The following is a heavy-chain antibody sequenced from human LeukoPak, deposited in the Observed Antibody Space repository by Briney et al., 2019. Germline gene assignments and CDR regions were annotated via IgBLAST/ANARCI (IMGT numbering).Heavy chain of an antibody. J-gene: IGHJ4*02. CDR2: INHSGST. V-gene: IGHV4-34*01. Sequence: SETLSLTCAVYGGSFSGYYRSWIRQPPGKGLEWIGEINHSGSTNYNPSLKSRVTISVDTSKNQFSLKLSSVTAADTAVYYSASLHCSSTSCYGDYWGQGTLVTVSS. CDR1: GGSFSGYY. D-gene: IGHD2-2*01. CDR3: ASLHCSSTSCYGDY.